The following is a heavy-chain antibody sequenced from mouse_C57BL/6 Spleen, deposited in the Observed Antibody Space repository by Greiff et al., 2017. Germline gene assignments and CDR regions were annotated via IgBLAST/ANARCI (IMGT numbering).Heavy chain of an antibody. CDR3: AREAYGSGYFDV. CDR1: GYTFTSYG. V-gene: IGHV1-81*01. Sequence: QVQLQQSGAELARPGASVQLSCKASGYTFTSYGISWVKQRTGQGLEWIGEIYPRSGNTYYNEKFKGKATLTADKSSSTAYMELRSLTSEDSAVYFCAREAYGSGYFDVWGTGTTVTVSS. CDR2: IYPRSGNT. J-gene: IGHJ1*03. D-gene: IGHD1-1*01.